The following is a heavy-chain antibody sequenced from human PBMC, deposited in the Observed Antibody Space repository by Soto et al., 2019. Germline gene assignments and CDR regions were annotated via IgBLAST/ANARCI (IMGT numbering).Heavy chain of an antibody. Sequence: GGSLRLSCTASGFTFGDYAMSWFRQAPGKGLEWVGFIRSKAYGGTTEYAASVKGRFTISRDDSKSIAYLQMNSLKTEDTAVYYCTRSGYYDSSGYLFDYWGQGTLVTVSS. CDR2: IRSKAYGGTT. D-gene: IGHD3-22*01. CDR3: TRSGYYDSSGYLFDY. J-gene: IGHJ4*02. V-gene: IGHV3-49*03. CDR1: GFTFGDYA.